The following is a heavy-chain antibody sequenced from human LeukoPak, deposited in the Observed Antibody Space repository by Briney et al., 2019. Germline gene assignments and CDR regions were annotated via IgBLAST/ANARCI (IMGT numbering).Heavy chain of an antibody. CDR1: GGSVSSSSYY. V-gene: IGHV4-39*01. Sequence: PSETLSLTCTVSGGSVSSSSYYWGWIRQPPGKGLEWIGNIYYSGSTYYNPSLKSRVTISVDTSKSQFSLKLRSLTAADTAVYYCARRLDYGDYRGNYYYHDMDVWGQGTTVTVSS. J-gene: IGHJ6*02. CDR2: IYYSGST. D-gene: IGHD4-17*01. CDR3: ARRLDYGDYRGNYYYHDMDV.